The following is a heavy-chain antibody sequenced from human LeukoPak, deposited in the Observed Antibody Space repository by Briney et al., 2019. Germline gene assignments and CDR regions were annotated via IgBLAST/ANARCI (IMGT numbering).Heavy chain of an antibody. CDR2: INPNSGGT. Sequence: ASVTVSCKASGYTFTGYYMHWVRQAPGQGLEWMGWINPNSGGTNYAQKFQGRVTMTRDTSISTAYMELSRLRSDDTAVYYCAITVVTITRWFDPWGQGTLVTDSS. J-gene: IGHJ5*02. CDR1: GYTFTGYY. V-gene: IGHV1-2*02. CDR3: AITVVTITRWFDP. D-gene: IGHD4-23*01.